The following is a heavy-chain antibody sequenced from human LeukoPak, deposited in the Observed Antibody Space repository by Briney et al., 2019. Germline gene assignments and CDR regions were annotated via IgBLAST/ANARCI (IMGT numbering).Heavy chain of an antibody. CDR3: ARLTHYYDSSGYYYLNYYYYCMDV. V-gene: IGHV4-39*01. Sequence: SETLSLTCTVSGGSISSSSYYWGWIRQSPGKGLEWIGSIYYNGSPSYNPSLKSRVTISVDTSKNQFSLKLSSVTAADTAVYYCARLTHYYDSSGYYYLNYYYYCMDVWGKGTTVTVSS. CDR2: IYYNGSP. CDR1: GGSISSSSYY. D-gene: IGHD3-22*01. J-gene: IGHJ6*03.